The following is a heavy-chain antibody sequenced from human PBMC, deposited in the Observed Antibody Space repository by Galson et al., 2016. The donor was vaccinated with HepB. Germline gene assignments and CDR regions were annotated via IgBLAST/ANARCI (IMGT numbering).Heavy chain of an antibody. CDR3: ASSVRGSGTHDY. CDR1: GFTFSTYW. J-gene: IGHJ4*02. Sequence: SLRLSCAASGFTFSTYWMHWVRQAPGKGLVWVSRINSDGNSTGFADSVKGRFTISRDNAKNTLYLQMNSLRAEDTAVYYCASSVRGSGTHDYWGQGTLVTVST. D-gene: IGHD3-10*01. V-gene: IGHV3-74*01. CDR2: INSDGNST.